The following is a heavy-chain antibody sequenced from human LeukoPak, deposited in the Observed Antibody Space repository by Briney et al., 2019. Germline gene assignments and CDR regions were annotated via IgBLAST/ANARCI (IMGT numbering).Heavy chain of an antibody. J-gene: IGHJ4*02. CDR2: INPNSGGT. V-gene: IGHV1-2*02. D-gene: IGHD3-3*02. CDR3: ARELGSGLANDY. CDR1: GYTFTGYY. Sequence: ASVKVSCKASGYTFTGYYMHWVRQAPGQGLEWMGWINPNSGGTNYAQKFQGRVTMTRDTSISTAYMELSRLRSVDTAMYYCARELGSGLANDYWGQGTLVTVSS.